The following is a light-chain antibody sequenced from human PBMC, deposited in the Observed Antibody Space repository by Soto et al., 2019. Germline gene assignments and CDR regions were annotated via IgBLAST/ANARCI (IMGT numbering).Light chain of an antibody. CDR2: SNN. J-gene: IGLJ2*01. CDR3: AAWDDSLNGVV. Sequence: QAVVTQPPSASGTPGQRVTISCSGSSSNIGSNTVNWYQQVPGTAPKLLIYSNNQRPSGVPDRFSGSKSGTSASLAISGLQSEDEADYYCAAWDDSLNGVVFGVGTKLTVL. CDR1: SSNIGSNT. V-gene: IGLV1-44*01.